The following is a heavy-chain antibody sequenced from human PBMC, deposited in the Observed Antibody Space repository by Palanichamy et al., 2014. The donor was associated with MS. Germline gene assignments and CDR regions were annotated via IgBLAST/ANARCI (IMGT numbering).Heavy chain of an antibody. CDR3: ASPTHGGTAMVRY. CDR1: GGSISSGTYY. J-gene: IGHJ4*02. CDR2: IYYSGST. D-gene: IGHD5-18*01. V-gene: IGHV4-39*01. Sequence: QLQLQESGPGLVKPSETLSLTCTVSGGSISSGTYYWGWIRQPPGKGLEWIGSIYYSGSTYYNPSLKSRVTISVDTSKNQFPLRLSSVTAADTAVYYCASPTHGGTAMVRYWGQGTLVTVSS.